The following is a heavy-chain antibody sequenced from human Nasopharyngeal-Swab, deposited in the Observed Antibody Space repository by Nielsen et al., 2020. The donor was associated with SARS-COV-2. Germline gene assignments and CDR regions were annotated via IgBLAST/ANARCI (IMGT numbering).Heavy chain of an antibody. CDR2: INPSGGST. V-gene: IGHV1-46*01. D-gene: IGHD2-8*01. CDR1: GYTFTSYY. Sequence: ASVKVSCKASGYTFTSYYMHWVRQAPGQGLVWMGIINPSGGSTSYAQKFQGRVTMTRDTSTSTVYMELSSLRSEDTAVYYCARDCTNGVCLYYYYGMDVWGQGTTVTVSS. CDR3: ARDCTNGVCLYYYYGMDV. J-gene: IGHJ6*02.